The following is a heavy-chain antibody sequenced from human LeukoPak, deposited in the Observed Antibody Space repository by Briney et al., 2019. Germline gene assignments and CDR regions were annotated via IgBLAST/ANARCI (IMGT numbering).Heavy chain of an antibody. CDR1: GFTFSSYW. J-gene: IGHJ1*01. CDR2: IKQDGSEK. CDR3: ARDLSAPWLFDEYFQH. V-gene: IGHV3-7*01. Sequence: GGSLRLSCAASGFTFSSYWMSWVRQALGRGLEWVANIKQDGSEKYYVDSVKGRFTISRDNAKNSLYLQMNSLRAEDTAVYYCARDLSAPWLFDEYFQHWGQGTLVTVSS. D-gene: IGHD3-22*01.